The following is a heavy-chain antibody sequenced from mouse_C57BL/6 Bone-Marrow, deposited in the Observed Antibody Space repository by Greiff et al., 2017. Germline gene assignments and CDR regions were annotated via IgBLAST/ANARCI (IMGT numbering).Heavy chain of an antibody. J-gene: IGHJ4*01. CDR2: ISSGGSYT. D-gene: IGHD2-1*01. CDR3: ARSTDYGKGYYAMDY. Sequence: EVMLVESGGDLVKPGGSLKLSCAASGFTFSSYGMSWVRQTPDKRLEWVATISSGGSYTYYPDSVKGRFTISRDNAKNTLYLQMSSLKSEDTAMYYCARSTDYGKGYYAMDYWGQGTSVTVSS. V-gene: IGHV5-6*01. CDR1: GFTFSSYG.